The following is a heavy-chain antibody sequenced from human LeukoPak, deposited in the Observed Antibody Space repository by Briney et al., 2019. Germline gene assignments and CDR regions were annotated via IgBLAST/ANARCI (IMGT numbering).Heavy chain of an antibody. CDR3: AREGGSYYSNWFDP. CDR1: GFTFSSYW. J-gene: IGHJ5*02. D-gene: IGHD1-26*01. CDR2: IKQDGSEK. V-gene: IGHV3-7*01. Sequence: QPGGSLRLSCAASGFTFSSYWMSWVRQAPGKGLEWVANIKQDGSEKYYVDSVKGRFTISRDNAKNSLYLQMNSRRAEDTAVYYCAREGGSYYSNWFDPWGQGTLVTVSS.